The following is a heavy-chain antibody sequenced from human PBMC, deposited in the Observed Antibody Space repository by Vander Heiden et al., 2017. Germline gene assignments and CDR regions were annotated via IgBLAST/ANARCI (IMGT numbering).Heavy chain of an antibody. CDR2: ISGRGGST. Sequence: EVQLLESGGGLVQPGGSLRLSCAASGFTFSSYAMRWVRQAPGKGLEWVSAISGRGGSTYYADPVKGRFTISRDNSKNTLYLQMNSLRAEDTAVYYCAKVRSSSQRGYYYYYGMDVWGQGTTVTVSS. CDR1: GFTFSSYA. CDR3: AKVRSSSQRGYYYYYGMDV. J-gene: IGHJ6*02. V-gene: IGHV3-23*01. D-gene: IGHD6-6*01.